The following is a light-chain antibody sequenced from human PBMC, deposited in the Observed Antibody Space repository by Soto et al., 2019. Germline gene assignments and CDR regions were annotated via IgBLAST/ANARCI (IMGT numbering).Light chain of an antibody. CDR3: QQYLAYPYS. J-gene: IGKJ2*01. CDR2: DAS. Sequence: EIVLTQSPGTLSLSPGERATLSCRASQSISSSYLAWYQQRPGQAPRLLIYDASNRATGIPARFSGTGSGTDFTLTINNLEPEDFAVYYCQQYLAYPYSFGRGTKVDIK. V-gene: IGKV3-20*01. CDR1: QSISSSY.